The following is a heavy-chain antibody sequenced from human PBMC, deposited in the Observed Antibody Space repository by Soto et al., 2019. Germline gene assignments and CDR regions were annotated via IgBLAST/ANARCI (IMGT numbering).Heavy chain of an antibody. Sequence: VKVSCKGSVYRFSCYYTHWVRQPPGQDLELKGCINPNSGGTNYAQKFQGSVTMTRDTSISTAYMELSRLRSDDTAVYYCARVSYCTNGVCYLNWLDTRGHGTLVPSP. CDR1: VYRFSCYY. CDR3: ARVSYCTNGVCYLNWLDT. J-gene: IGHJ5*01. D-gene: IGHD2-8*01. V-gene: IGHV1-2*02. CDR2: INPNSGGT.